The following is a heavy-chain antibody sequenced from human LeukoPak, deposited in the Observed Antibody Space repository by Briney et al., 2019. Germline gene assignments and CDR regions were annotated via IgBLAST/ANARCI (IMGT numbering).Heavy chain of an antibody. CDR2: IYYSGST. D-gene: IGHD4/OR15-4a*01. CDR3: VRETMVTPNWFDP. Sequence: PSQPLSLTCTVYGGSISSGDYYWSWIRQPPGKGLEWIGYIYYSGSTYYNPSLKSRVTISMDTSKNQFSLKLNSVTAADTAVYYCVRETMVTPNWFDPWGQGTLVTVSS. J-gene: IGHJ5*02. V-gene: IGHV4-30-4*01. CDR1: GGSISSGDYY.